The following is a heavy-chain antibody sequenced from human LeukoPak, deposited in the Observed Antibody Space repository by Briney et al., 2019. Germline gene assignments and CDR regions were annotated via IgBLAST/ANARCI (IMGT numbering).Heavy chain of an antibody. V-gene: IGHV4-30-2*01. CDR2: IYHSGST. J-gene: IGHJ4*02. CDR3: ARESSGYGSFYFDY. Sequence: SETLSLTCAVSGGSISSGGYSWSWIRQPPGKGLEWIRYIYHSGSTYYNPSLKSRLTISVDTSKKQFSLKLSSVTAADTAVYYCARESSGYGSFYFDYWGQGTLVTVSS. CDR1: GGSISSGGYS. D-gene: IGHD5-12*01.